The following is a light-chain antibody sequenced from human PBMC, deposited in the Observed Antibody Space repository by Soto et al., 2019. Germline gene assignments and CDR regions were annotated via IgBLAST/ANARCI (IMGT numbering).Light chain of an antibody. CDR3: HQRRDWPLT. J-gene: IGKJ4*01. V-gene: IGKV3-11*01. CDR1: QSIRTD. Sequence: EFVLTQSPATLSLSPGESATLSCRASQSIRTDLTWYQQKPGQAPRVLIYDTSKRATGIPARFSGSGSGTDFTLTISNLESEDFAVYYCHQRRDWPLTFGGGTKIEIK. CDR2: DTS.